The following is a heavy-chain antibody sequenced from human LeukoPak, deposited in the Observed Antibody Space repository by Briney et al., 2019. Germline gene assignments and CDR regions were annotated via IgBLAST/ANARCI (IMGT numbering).Heavy chain of an antibody. V-gene: IGHV4-61*02. D-gene: IGHD6-19*01. CDR1: GGSISSGSYY. Sequence: SQTLSLTCTVSGGSISSGSYYWSWIRQPAGKGLEWLGRIYTSGSTNYNPSLKSRVTISVDTSKNQFSLKLSSVTAADTAVYYCAGERGEEYSSGWYKRNYFDNWGQGIRVTVSS. CDR3: AGERGEEYSSGWYKRNYFDN. CDR2: IYTSGST. J-gene: IGHJ4*02.